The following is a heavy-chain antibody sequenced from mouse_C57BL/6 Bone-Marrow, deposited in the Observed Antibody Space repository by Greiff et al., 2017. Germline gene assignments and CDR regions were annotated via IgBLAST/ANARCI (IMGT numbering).Heavy chain of an antibody. CDR1: GYTFTDYE. V-gene: IGHV1-15*01. D-gene: IGHD2-1*01. CDR2: IDPETGGT. J-gene: IGHJ3*01. Sequence: QVHVKQSGAELVRPGASVTLSCKASGYTFTDYEMHWVKQTPVHGLEWIGAIDPETGGTAYNQKFKGKAILTADKSSSTAYMELRSLTSEDSAVYYCTRRGAYGNFSWFAYWGQGTLVTVSA. CDR3: TRRGAYGNFSWFAY.